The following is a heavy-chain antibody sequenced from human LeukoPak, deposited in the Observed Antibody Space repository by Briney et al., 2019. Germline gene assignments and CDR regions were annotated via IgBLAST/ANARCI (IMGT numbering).Heavy chain of an antibody. Sequence: SETLSLTCTVSGGSISSGSYYWSWIRQPAGKGLEWTGRIYTSGSTNYNPSLKSRVTISVDTSKNQFSLKLSSVTAADTAVYYCARDRPGAYCSSTSCYKADAFDIWGQGTMVTVSS. CDR2: IYTSGST. D-gene: IGHD2-2*02. CDR1: GGSISSGSYY. V-gene: IGHV4-61*02. J-gene: IGHJ3*02. CDR3: ARDRPGAYCSSTSCYKADAFDI.